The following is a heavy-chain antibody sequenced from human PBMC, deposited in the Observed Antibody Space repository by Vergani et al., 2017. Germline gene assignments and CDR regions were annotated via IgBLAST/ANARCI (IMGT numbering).Heavy chain of an antibody. CDR3: AKDPLRQVYYYYYMDV. CDR2: ISYDGSNK. Sequence: QVQLVESGGGVVQPGRSLRLSCAASGFTFSSYGMHWVRQAPGKGLEWVAVISYDGSNKYYADSVKARFTISRDNSKNTLYLQMNSLRAEDTAVYYCAKDPLRQVYYYYYMDVWGKGTTVTVSS. D-gene: IGHD4-17*01. CDR1: GFTFSSYG. J-gene: IGHJ6*03. V-gene: IGHV3-30*18.